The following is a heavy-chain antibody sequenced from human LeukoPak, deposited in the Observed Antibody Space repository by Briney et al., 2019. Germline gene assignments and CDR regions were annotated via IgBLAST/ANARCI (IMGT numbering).Heavy chain of an antibody. J-gene: IGHJ6*02. CDR2: ISTGGGST. CDR1: GFTFSSYA. CDR3: ARDKGGIEDYGMDV. D-gene: IGHD1-26*01. V-gene: IGHV3-23*01. Sequence: KPGGSLRLSCAGSGFTFSSYAMSWVRQAPGKGLEWVSTISTGGGSTYYADSVKDRFTISRDNSKNTLYLQMNSLRAEDTAVYYCARDKGGIEDYGMDVWGQGTTVTVSS.